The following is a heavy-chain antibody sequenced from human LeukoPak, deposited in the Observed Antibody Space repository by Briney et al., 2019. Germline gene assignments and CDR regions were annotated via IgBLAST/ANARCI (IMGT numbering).Heavy chain of an antibody. CDR3: AGDNGPSNYYGSGSYHD. CDR2: IIPIFGTA. D-gene: IGHD3-10*01. J-gene: IGHJ4*02. V-gene: IGHV1-69*01. Sequence: SVKVSCKASGGTFSSYAISWVRQAPGQGLEWMGGIIPIFGTANYAQKFQGRVTITADESTSTAYMELSSLRSEDTAVYYCAGDNGPSNYYGSGSYHDWGQGTLVTVSS. CDR1: GGTFSSYA.